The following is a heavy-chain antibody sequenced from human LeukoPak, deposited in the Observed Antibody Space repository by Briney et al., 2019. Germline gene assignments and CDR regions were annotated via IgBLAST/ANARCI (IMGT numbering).Heavy chain of an antibody. J-gene: IGHJ5*02. V-gene: IGHV3-11*03. CDR2: IDGSSSRT. Sequence: PGGRLRLSCAASGFIFSDYYMSWMRQAPGKGLEWLSYIDGSSSRTNYADSVKGRFTISRDNVKNSLYLQMNSLRAEDTAVYFCARRGTDYCTPSSCHPNWFAPWGQGTHPTVSS. D-gene: IGHD4-11*01. CDR1: GFIFSDYY. CDR3: ARRGTDYCTPSSCHPNWFAP.